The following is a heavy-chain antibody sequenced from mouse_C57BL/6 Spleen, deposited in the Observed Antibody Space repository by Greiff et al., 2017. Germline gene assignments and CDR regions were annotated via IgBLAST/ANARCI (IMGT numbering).Heavy chain of an antibody. CDR1: GYTFTSYW. V-gene: IGHV1-53*01. CDR3: ARPLTAQASAWFAY. Sequence: QVQLQQPGTELVKPGASVKLSCKASGYTFTSYWMHWVKQRPGQGLEWIGNINPSNGGTNYNEKFKSKATLTVDKSSSTAYMQLSSLTSEDSAVXYWARPLTAQASAWFAYWGQGTLVTVSA. CDR2: INPSNGGT. J-gene: IGHJ3*01. D-gene: IGHD3-2*02.